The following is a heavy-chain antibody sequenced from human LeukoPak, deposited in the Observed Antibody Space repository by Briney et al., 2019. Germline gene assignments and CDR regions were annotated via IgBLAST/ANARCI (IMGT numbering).Heavy chain of an antibody. D-gene: IGHD3-22*01. Sequence: KSGGSLRLSCAASGFTFSDHYMSWIRQAPGKGLEWVSYISSSSSYTNYADSVKGRFTISRDNAKNSLYLQMNSLRAEDTAVYYCARTYYYDSSGYYPAPYGMDVWGQGTTVTVSS. V-gene: IGHV3-11*06. CDR1: GFTFSDHY. CDR3: ARTYYYDSSGYYPAPYGMDV. J-gene: IGHJ6*02. CDR2: ISSSSSYT.